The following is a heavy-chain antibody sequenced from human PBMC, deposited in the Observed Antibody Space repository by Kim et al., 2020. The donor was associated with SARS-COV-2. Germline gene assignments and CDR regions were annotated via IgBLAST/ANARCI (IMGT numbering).Heavy chain of an antibody. J-gene: IGHJ5*02. V-gene: IGHV4-30-4*01. CDR1: GGSISSGDYY. D-gene: IGHD6-19*01. CDR3: ARGIAVAAWFDP. CDR2: IYYSGST. Sequence: SETLSLTCTVSGGSISSGDYYWSWIRQPPGKGLEWIGYIYYSGSTYYNPSLKSRVTISVDTSKNQFSLKLSSVTAADTAVYYCARGIAVAAWFDPWGQGTLVTVSS.